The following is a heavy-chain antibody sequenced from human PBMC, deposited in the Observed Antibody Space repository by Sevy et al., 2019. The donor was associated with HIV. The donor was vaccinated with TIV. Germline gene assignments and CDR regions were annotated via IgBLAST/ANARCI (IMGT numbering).Heavy chain of an antibody. V-gene: IGHV3-11*01. CDR2: ISSSGSTI. CDR1: GFTFSDYY. Sequence: EGSLRLSCAASGFTFSDYYMSWIRQAPGKGLEWVSYISSSGSTIYYADSVKGRFTISRDNAKNSLYLQMNSLRAEDTAVYYCARGFLEWLLFRLGYYYGMDVWGQGTTVTVSS. D-gene: IGHD3-3*01. CDR3: ARGFLEWLLFRLGYYYGMDV. J-gene: IGHJ6*02.